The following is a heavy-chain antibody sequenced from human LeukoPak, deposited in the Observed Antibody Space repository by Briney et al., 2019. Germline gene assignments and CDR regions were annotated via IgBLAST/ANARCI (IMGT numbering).Heavy chain of an antibody. V-gene: IGHV3-30*04. CDR3: AKAGMATYFEREDY. CDR1: GFTFESYT. J-gene: IGHJ4*02. Sequence: PGTSLRLPCAASGFTFESYTIHWVRQAPGKGLEWVAVISYDGSNKYYADSVKGRFTISRDNSKNMLYLQMNSLRAEDTAVYYCAKAGMATYFEREDYWGQGTLVTVSS. D-gene: IGHD5-24*01. CDR2: ISYDGSNK.